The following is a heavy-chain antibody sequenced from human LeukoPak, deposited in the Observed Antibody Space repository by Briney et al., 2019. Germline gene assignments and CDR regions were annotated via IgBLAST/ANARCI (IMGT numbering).Heavy chain of an antibody. V-gene: IGHV1-46*01. J-gene: IGHJ4*02. CDR3: ARDGGTTVTTSVYFDY. CDR2: INPSGGST. Sequence: GASVKVSCKASGCTFTSYYMHWVRQAPGQGLEWMGIINPSGGSTSYAQKFQGRVTMTRDTSTSTVYMELSSLRSEDTAVYYCARDGGTTVTTSVYFDYWGQGTLVTVSS. D-gene: IGHD4-17*01. CDR1: GCTFTSYY.